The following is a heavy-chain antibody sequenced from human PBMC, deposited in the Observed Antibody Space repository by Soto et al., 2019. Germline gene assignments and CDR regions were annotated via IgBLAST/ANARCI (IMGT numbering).Heavy chain of an antibody. Sequence: GGSLRLSCAASGFTFSSYAMSWVRQAPGKGLEWVSAISGSGGSTYYADSVKGRFTISRDNSKNTLYLQMNSLRAEDTAVYYCAKDEEYSSFVVGTAQFDYWGQGTLVTVSS. CDR3: AKDEEYSSFVVGTAQFDY. CDR1: GFTFSSYA. V-gene: IGHV3-23*01. D-gene: IGHD6-6*01. CDR2: ISGSGGST. J-gene: IGHJ4*02.